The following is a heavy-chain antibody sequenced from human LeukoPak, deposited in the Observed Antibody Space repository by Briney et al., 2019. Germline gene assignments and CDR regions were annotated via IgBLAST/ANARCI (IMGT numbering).Heavy chain of an antibody. CDR2: IYTSGST. V-gene: IGHV4-4*07. D-gene: IGHD3-10*01. CDR3: ARPPRKGSGSPPDYFDY. J-gene: IGHJ4*02. CDR1: GGSISSCY. Sequence: SETLSLTCTVSGGSISSCYWSWIRQPAGKGLEWIGRIYTSGSTNYNPSLKSRVTMSVDTSKNQFSLKLSSVTAADTAVYYCARPPRKGSGSPPDYFDYWGQGTLVTVSS.